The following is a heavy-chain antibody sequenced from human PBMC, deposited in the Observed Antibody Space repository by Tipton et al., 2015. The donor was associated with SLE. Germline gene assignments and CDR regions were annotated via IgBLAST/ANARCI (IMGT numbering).Heavy chain of an antibody. CDR3: ARGEAYSNYEDY. J-gene: IGHJ4*02. D-gene: IGHD4-11*01. V-gene: IGHV1-18*01. CDR1: GYTFTSYG. CDR2: ISAYNGET. Sequence: QLVQSGAEVKKPGASVKVSCKASGYTFTSYGINWVRQAPGQGLEWMGWISAYNGETHYTENLQDRVTMTTDTFTSTAYMELRSLRSDDTAVYYCARGEAYSNYEDYWGQGTLVTVSS.